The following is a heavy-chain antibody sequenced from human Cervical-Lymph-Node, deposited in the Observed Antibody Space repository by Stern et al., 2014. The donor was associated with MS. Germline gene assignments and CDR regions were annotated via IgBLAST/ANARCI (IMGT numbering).Heavy chain of an antibody. CDR2: VYYSGNT. CDR3: ARPRGYSYAAFEN. J-gene: IGHJ4*02. CDR1: GDSFT. Sequence: QVQLQESGPGLVKPSETLSLTCTVSGDSFTWIRQPPGKGLEWIGTVYYSGNTYYNPSLKSRVTISVDMSKNQFSLRLRSLTAADTSVYYCARPRGYSYAAFENWDQGTLVTVSS. D-gene: IGHD5-18*01. V-gene: IGHV4-39*01.